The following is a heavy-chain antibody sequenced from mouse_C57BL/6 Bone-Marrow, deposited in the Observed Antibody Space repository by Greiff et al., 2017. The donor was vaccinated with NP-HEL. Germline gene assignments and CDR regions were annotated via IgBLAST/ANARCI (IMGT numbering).Heavy chain of an antibody. V-gene: IGHV1-59*01. CDR3: AIYGYDDGGFAY. Sequence: QVQLKESGAELVRPGTSVKLSCKASGYTFTSYWMHWVKQRPGQGLEWIGVIDPSDSYTNYNQKFKGKATLTVDTSSSTAYMQLSSLTSEDSAVYYCAIYGYDDGGFAYWGQGTLVTVSA. CDR1: GYTFTSYW. J-gene: IGHJ3*01. CDR2: IDPSDSYT. D-gene: IGHD2-2*01.